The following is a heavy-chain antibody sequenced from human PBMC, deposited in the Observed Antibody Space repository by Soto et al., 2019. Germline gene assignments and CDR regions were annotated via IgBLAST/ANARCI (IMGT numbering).Heavy chain of an antibody. CDR3: ARVSGYYYDSSGYYNNWLDP. CDR2: MNPNSGNT. D-gene: IGHD3-22*01. CDR1: GYTFTSYD. J-gene: IGHJ5*02. V-gene: IGHV1-8*01. Sequence: GASVKVSCKASGYTFTSYDINWVRPATGQGLEWMGWMNPNSGNTGYAQKFQGRVTMTRNTSISTAYMELSSLRSEDTAVYYCARVSGYYYDSSGYYNNWLDPWGQGTLVTVSS.